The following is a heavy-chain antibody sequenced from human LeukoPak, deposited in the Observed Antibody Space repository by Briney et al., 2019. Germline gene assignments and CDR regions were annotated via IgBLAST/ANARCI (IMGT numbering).Heavy chain of an antibody. V-gene: IGHV1-2*02. Sequence: ASVKVSCKASGYTFTGYYVHWVRQVPGQGLEWMGWINPNSSATNFPQKFQGRVTLTRDTSITTAYMELSRLRSDDTAVYYCARVLKDGYNNGNFQHWGQGTLVTVSS. CDR2: INPNSSAT. CDR1: GYTFTGYY. CDR3: ARVLKDGYNNGNFQH. J-gene: IGHJ1*01. D-gene: IGHD5-24*01.